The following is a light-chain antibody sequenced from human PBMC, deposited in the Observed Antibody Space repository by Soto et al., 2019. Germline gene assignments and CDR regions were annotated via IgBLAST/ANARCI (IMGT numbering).Light chain of an antibody. Sequence: EIVLMQSPGTLALSPGDTATLSCRTSQSVDTKYLAWYQQKPGQAPRLLIYGTSRRAPASPDRISGSGSGTDFTLTISRLEPEDFAVYYCQQYGTSPLTFGGGTKVEIK. CDR3: QQYGTSPLT. J-gene: IGKJ4*01. CDR2: GTS. CDR1: QSVDTKY. V-gene: IGKV3-20*01.